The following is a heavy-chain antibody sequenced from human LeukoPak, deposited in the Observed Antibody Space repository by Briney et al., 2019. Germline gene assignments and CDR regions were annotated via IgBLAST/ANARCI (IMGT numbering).Heavy chain of an antibody. J-gene: IGHJ4*02. D-gene: IGHD3-22*01. V-gene: IGHV1-2*06. CDR3: ARYYYDNSGYRGDY. Sequence: ASVKVSCKASGDTFTVYYIRWVRQAPGQGLEWVGRINPNSGGTDYAQKFQGRVNMHRDKSISKAYMELRSLRSEDTAVYYCARYYYDNSGYRGDYWGQGPLVTVFS. CDR1: GDTFTVYY. CDR2: INPNSGGT.